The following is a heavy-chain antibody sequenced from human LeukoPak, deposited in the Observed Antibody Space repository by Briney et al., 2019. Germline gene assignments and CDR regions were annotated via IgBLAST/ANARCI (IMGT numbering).Heavy chain of an antibody. J-gene: IGHJ4*02. CDR3: ALDFWSAYYLDY. CDR1: GFTVTSSY. Sequence: QSGGSLRLSCAASGFTVTSSYISWVRQAPGTGQERVSVIYSGGTTYYADSVKGRFTISRDNSKNTLYLQMNSLRAEDTAVYYCALDFWSAYYLDYWGQGTLVTVSS. CDR2: IYSGGTT. D-gene: IGHD3-3*01. V-gene: IGHV3-53*01.